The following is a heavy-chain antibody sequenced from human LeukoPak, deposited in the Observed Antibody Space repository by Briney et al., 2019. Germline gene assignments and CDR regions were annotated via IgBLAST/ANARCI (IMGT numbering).Heavy chain of an antibody. V-gene: IGHV1-2*06. D-gene: IGHD3-10*01. CDR1: GYTFTGYY. Sequence: ASVKVSCKASGYTFTGYYMHWVRQAPGQGLEWMGRINPNSGGTNYAQKFQGRVTMTRDTSISTAYMELSRLRSDDTAVYYCARDLYGSGSNIGYWGQGTLVTVSS. J-gene: IGHJ4*02. CDR3: ARDLYGSGSNIGY. CDR2: INPNSGGT.